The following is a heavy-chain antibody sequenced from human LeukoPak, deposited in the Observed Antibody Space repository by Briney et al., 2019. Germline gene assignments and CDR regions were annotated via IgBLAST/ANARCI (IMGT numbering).Heavy chain of an antibody. Sequence: GGSLRLSCSASGFTFSMYGMQWVRQAPGKGPESVSAISSDGGSTYYADSVKGRFTISRDNSKNTLYLQMNSLRAEDTAGYYCAKDSPRTVTTWYWGQGTLATVSS. D-gene: IGHD4-17*01. CDR2: ISSDGGST. J-gene: IGHJ4*02. CDR3: AKDSPRTVTTWY. V-gene: IGHV3-64D*06. CDR1: GFTFSMYG.